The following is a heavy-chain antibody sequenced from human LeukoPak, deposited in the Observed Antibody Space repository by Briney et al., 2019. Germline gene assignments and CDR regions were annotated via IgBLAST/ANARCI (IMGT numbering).Heavy chain of an antibody. CDR2: INHSGST. D-gene: IGHD3-10*01. Sequence: SETLSLTCAVYGGSFSGYYWSWIRQPPGKGLEWIGEINHSGSTNYNPSLKSRVTISVDTSKNQFSLKLSSVTAADTAVYYCARGTTYYYGSGSYYNDYWGQGTLVTVST. V-gene: IGHV4-34*01. CDR3: ARGTTYYYGSGSYYNDY. CDR1: GGSFSGYY. J-gene: IGHJ4*02.